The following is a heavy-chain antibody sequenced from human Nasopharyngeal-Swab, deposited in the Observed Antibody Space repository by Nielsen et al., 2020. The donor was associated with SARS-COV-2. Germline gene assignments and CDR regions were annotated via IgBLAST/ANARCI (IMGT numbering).Heavy chain of an antibody. V-gene: IGHV7-4-1*02. CDR2: INTNTGTP. Sequence: ASVKVSCKASGYAFTKYAMNWVRQAPGQGLEWMGWINTNTGTPTYAQGFTGRFVFSLDISVSTAYLQISSLKPEDTGVYYCARGRGSSGYYPTDYWGQGTLVTVSS. CDR3: ARGRGSSGYYPTDY. D-gene: IGHD3-22*01. CDR1: GYAFTKYA. J-gene: IGHJ4*02.